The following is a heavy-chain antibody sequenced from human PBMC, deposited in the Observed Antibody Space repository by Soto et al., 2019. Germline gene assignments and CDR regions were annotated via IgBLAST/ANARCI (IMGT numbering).Heavy chain of an antibody. CDR3: ARTHNGRYRT. CDR2: MDPNDSYS. CDR1: GYKFTSYW. Sequence: PGESLKISCKGSGYKFTSYWISWVRQMPGKGLEWMGRMDPNDSYSAFSPSFQGHVTVSTDKSTNTAYLQWSSLRASDTAIYYCARTHNGRYRTWGQGTLVIVSS. V-gene: IGHV5-10-1*01. J-gene: IGHJ5*02. D-gene: IGHD2-8*01.